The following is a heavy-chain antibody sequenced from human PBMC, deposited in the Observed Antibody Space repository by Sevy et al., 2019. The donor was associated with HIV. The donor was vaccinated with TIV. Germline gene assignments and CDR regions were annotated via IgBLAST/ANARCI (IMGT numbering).Heavy chain of an antibody. Sequence: GGSLRLSCAASGFILSSFGMHWVRQAPGKGLEWEAIISYDGNIEYYPDSVKGRFTISRDDSKNTLYLQMNSLRSEDTALYYCARDLGYESTGYLPLFDNWGQGTLVTVSS. CDR2: ISYDGNIE. V-gene: IGHV3-30*19. CDR3: ARDLGYESTGYLPLFDN. CDR1: GFILSSFG. D-gene: IGHD3-22*01. J-gene: IGHJ4*02.